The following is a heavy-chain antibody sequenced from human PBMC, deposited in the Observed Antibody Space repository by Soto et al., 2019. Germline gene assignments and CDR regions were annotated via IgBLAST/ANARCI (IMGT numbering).Heavy chain of an antibody. J-gene: IGHJ6*02. V-gene: IGHV4-39*02. CDR1: GGSISSSSYY. CDR3: EKDSGGDGMDV. Sequence: QLPLQESGPGLVKPSETLSLTCTVSGGSISSSSYYWGWIRQPPGKGLEWIGSIYYSGSTYYSPSLKSRVTISVDTSKNPFSLKRSSVTAADTAVYYCEKDSGGDGMDVLGQGTTVTVSS. D-gene: IGHD1-26*01. CDR2: IYYSGST.